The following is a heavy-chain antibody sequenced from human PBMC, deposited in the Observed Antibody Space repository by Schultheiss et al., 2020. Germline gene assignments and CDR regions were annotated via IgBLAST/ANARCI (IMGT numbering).Heavy chain of an antibody. V-gene: IGHV3-9*01. CDR3: AKRGLVLWWFDP. CDR1: GFTFDDYA. J-gene: IGHJ5*02. Sequence: GGSLRLSCAASGFTFDDYAMHWVRQAPGKGLEWVSGISWNSGSIGYADSVKGRFTISRDNAKNSLYLQMNSLRAEDTALYYCAKRGLVLWWFDPWGQGTLVTVSS. D-gene: IGHD6-19*01. CDR2: ISWNSGSI.